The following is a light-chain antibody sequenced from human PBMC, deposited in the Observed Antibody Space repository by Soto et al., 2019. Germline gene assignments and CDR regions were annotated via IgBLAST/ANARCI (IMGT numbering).Light chain of an antibody. CDR1: QSVSSTY. J-gene: IGKJ1*01. Sequence: EIVLTQSPVTLSLSPGERVTLSCRASQSVSSTYLAWYQQKPGQAPRLLIHGASTRATGVPARISGSGSGTEFTLTISSLQSEDFAVYYCQQFRNWPWTFGQGTKVDIK. CDR3: QQFRNWPWT. CDR2: GAS. V-gene: IGKV3D-15*01.